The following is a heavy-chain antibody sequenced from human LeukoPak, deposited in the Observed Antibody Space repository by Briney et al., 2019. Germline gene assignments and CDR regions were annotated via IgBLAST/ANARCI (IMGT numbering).Heavy chain of an antibody. D-gene: IGHD3-16*01. Sequence: GGSLRLSCEVSGSTFRNYWMNWIRQVPGKGLEWLACIKRDGSERHYVDSVKGRFTISRDNAENSLYLQMNSLRVEDTAVYYCARLGGETTRFDLWGQGALVTVSS. V-gene: IGHV3-7*01. J-gene: IGHJ5*02. CDR2: IKRDGSER. CDR3: ARLGGETTRFDL. CDR1: GSTFRNYW.